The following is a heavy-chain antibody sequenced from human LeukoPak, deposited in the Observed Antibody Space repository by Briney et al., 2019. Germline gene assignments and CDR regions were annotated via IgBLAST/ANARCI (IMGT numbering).Heavy chain of an antibody. V-gene: IGHV3-23*01. CDR3: AKVGTPVMLYYYDSSGYYGAFDI. J-gene: IGHJ3*02. CDR1: GFTFTTYA. D-gene: IGHD3-22*01. Sequence: GGSLRLSCAASGFTFTTYAMSWVRQAPGKGLEWVSVISGSGGSTYYADSVKGRFTISRDNSRNTLYLQMNSLRAEDTAVYYCAKVGTPVMLYYYDSSGYYGAFDIWGQGTMVTVSS. CDR2: ISGSGGST.